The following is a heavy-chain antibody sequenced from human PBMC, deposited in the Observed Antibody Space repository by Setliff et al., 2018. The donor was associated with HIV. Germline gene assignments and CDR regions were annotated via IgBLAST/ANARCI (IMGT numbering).Heavy chain of an antibody. D-gene: IGHD3-22*01. CDR1: GDSITSYY. Sequence: SETLSLTCTVPGDSITSYYWSWIRQPPGKGLEWIGYIYYTGSTTYNPSLKSRVTISVDTSKNQFSLKLSSVTAADTAVYYCARAGYYDSAGYFDYWGQGTLVTVSS. CDR2: IYYTGST. J-gene: IGHJ4*02. CDR3: ARAGYYDSAGYFDY. V-gene: IGHV4-59*01.